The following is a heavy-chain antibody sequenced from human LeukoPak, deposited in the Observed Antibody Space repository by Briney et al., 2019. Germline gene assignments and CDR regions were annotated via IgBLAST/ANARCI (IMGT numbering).Heavy chain of an antibody. CDR1: GYTFISYH. V-gene: IGHV1-46*01. CDR3: ARGIATAGYDY. D-gene: IGHD6-13*01. J-gene: IGHJ4*02. CDR2: INPRGGTT. Sequence: ASVKVSCKASGYTFISYHIHWVRQAPGQGLEWMGIINPRGGTTSYAQKFQGRVTMTRDTSTGTVYMEVSSLRSEDTAVYYCARGIATAGYDYWGQGTLVTVSS.